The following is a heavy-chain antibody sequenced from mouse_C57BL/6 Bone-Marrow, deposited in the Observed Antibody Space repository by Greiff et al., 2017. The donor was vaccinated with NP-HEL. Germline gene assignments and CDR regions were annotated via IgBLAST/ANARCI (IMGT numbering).Heavy chain of an antibody. Sequence: QVQLQQPGAELVKPGASVKLSCKASGYTFTSYWMHWVKQRPGQGLEWIGMIHPNSGSTNYNEKFKSKATLTVDKSSSTAYMQLSSLTSDDSAVYYCARGRPGQLRPLYAMDYWGQGTSVTVSS. D-gene: IGHD3-2*02. CDR2: IHPNSGST. CDR1: GYTFTSYW. J-gene: IGHJ4*01. CDR3: ARGRPGQLRPLYAMDY. V-gene: IGHV1-64*01.